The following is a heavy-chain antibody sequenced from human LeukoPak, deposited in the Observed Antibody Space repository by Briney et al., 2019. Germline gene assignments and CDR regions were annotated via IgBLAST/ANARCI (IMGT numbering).Heavy chain of an antibody. CDR1: GFTFSSYS. D-gene: IGHD1-26*01. CDR2: ISSSSSTI. Sequence: GGSLRLSCAASGFTFSSYSMNWVRQAPGKGLEWVSYISSSSSTIYYADSVKGRFTISRDNAKNSLYLQMNSLRAEDTAVYYCARVRSGSYYPYFDYWGQGTLVTVSS. J-gene: IGHJ4*02. V-gene: IGHV3-48*01. CDR3: ARVRSGSYYPYFDY.